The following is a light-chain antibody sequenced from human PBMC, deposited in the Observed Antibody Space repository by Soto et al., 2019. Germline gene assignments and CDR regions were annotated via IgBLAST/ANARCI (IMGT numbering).Light chain of an antibody. J-gene: IGLJ2*01. CDR2: VNSDGSH. CDR3: QTWGTGPMV. V-gene: IGLV4-69*01. CDR1: SGHSTYA. Sequence: QLVLTQSPSASASLGASVKLTCTLSSGHSTYAIAWHQQQPEKGPRYLMRVNSDGSHSKGDGIPDRFSGSSSGAERYLIISSLQSEDEADYYCQTWGTGPMVFGGGTQLTVL.